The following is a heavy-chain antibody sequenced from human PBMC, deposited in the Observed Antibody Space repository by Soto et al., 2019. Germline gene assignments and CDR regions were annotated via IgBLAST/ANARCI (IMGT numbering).Heavy chain of an antibody. CDR3: ARSAGSCGGGSYLGA. Sequence: QVQIQQWGAGVLKPSETLSLTCAVNGGSFSGFYWSWIQQPPGKGLEWIGEFNHGGSTSYNPSLKSRVAISTDTSKSQVSLTLTSVTAADTAIYYCARSAGSCGGGSYLGAWGQGTQVTVSS. D-gene: IGHD3-16*02. V-gene: IGHV4-34*01. CDR1: GGSFSGFY. CDR2: FNHGGST. J-gene: IGHJ5*02.